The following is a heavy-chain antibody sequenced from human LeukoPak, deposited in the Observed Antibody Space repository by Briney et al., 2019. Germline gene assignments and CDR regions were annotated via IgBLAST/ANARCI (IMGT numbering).Heavy chain of an antibody. CDR2: IIPIFGTA. V-gene: IGHV1-69*05. CDR3: AREEGNWAYFDD. J-gene: IGHJ4*02. D-gene: IGHD7-27*01. Sequence: ASVKVSCKASGGTFSSYTISWVRQARGQGLEWMGRIIPIFGTADYAQKFQDRVTITTDESTSTAYMELSSLISEDTAVYSCAREEGNWAYFDDWGQGTLVTVSS. CDR1: GGTFSSYT.